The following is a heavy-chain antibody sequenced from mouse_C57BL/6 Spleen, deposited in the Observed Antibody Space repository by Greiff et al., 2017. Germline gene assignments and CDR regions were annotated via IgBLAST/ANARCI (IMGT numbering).Heavy chain of an antibody. CDR2: INPGSGGT. CDR1: GYAFTNYL. D-gene: IGHD1-1*01. J-gene: IGHJ2*01. CDR3: ARTYGSRYFDY. Sequence: VQLQQSGAELVRPGTSVKLSCKASGYAFTNYLIEWVKQRPGQGLEWIGVINPGSGGTNYNEKFKGKATLTADKSSSTAYMQLRSLTSEDSAVYFCARTYGSRYFDYWGQGTTLTVST. V-gene: IGHV1-54*01.